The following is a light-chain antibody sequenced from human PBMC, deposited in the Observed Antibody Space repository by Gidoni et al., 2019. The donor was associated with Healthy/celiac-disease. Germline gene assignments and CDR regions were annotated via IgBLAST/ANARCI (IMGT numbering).Light chain of an antibody. CDR2: AAS. CDR1: QSISSY. CDR3: QQNYSNPPT. V-gene: IGKV1-39*01. J-gene: IGKJ4*01. Sequence: DIQSPHSPSSLSAPVGDRVTITCRASQSISSYLHWYQQKPGKAPKLLIYAASSLQSGVPSRFSGSGSGTDFTLTISSLQPEDFATYYCQQNYSNPPTFGGGTKVEIK.